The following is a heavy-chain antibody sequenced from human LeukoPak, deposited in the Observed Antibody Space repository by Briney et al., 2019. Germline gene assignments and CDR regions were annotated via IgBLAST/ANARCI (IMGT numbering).Heavy chain of an antibody. CDR2: ISAYNGNT. V-gene: IGHV1-18*01. D-gene: IGHD3-9*01. Sequence: ASVTVSCKASGYTFTSYGISWVRQAPGQGLEWMGWISAYNGNTNYAQKLQGRVTMTTDTSTSTAYMELRSLRSDDTAVYYCARDDYDILTGYCLDYWGQGTLVTVSS. CDR1: GYTFTSYG. J-gene: IGHJ4*02. CDR3: ARDDYDILTGYCLDY.